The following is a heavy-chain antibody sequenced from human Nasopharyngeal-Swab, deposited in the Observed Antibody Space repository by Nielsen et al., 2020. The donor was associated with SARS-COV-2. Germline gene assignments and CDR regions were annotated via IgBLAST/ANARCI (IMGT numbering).Heavy chain of an antibody. J-gene: IGHJ4*02. Sequence: RPAPGKGLEWIGYIYYSGSTNYNPSLKSRVTISVDTSKNQFSLKLSSVTAADTAVYYCASYSNFYRDYWGQGTLVTVSS. CDR2: IYYSGST. D-gene: IGHD4-11*01. CDR3: ASYSNFYRDY. V-gene: IGHV4-59*01.